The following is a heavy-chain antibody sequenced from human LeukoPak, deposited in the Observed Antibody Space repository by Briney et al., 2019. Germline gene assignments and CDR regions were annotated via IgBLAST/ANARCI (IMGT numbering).Heavy chain of an antibody. V-gene: IGHV3-49*04. D-gene: IGHD3-3*01. Sequence: PGRSLRLSCTASGFTFGDYAMSWVRQAPGKGLEWVGFIRSKAYGGTTEYAASVKGRFTISRDDSKSIAYLQMNSLKTEDTAVYYCTRGSYDFWSGYYTYYFDYWGQGTLVTVSS. J-gene: IGHJ4*02. CDR3: TRGSYDFWSGYYTYYFDY. CDR2: IRSKAYGGTT. CDR1: GFTFGDYA.